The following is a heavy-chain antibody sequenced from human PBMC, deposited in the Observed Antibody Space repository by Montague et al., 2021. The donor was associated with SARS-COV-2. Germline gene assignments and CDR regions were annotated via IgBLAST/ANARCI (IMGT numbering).Heavy chain of an antibody. Sequence: PVLVKPTQTLTLTCTFSGFSLSTSGVGVGWIRQPPGKALEWLALIYWDDDKRYSPSLKSRLTITKDTSKNQVVLTMTNMDPVDTATYYCAHRRVEIFGLYFDYWGQGTLVTVSS. D-gene: IGHD3/OR15-3a*01. V-gene: IGHV2-5*02. CDR2: IYWDDDK. J-gene: IGHJ4*02. CDR3: AHRRVEIFGLYFDY. CDR1: GFSLSTSGVG.